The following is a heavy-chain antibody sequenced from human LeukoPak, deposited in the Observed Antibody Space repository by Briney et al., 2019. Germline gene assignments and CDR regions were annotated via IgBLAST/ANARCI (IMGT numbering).Heavy chain of an antibody. CDR2: IYYSGST. J-gene: IGHJ6*03. Sequence: PGGSLRLSCAASGFTFSDYYLSWIRQPPGKGLEWIGYIYYSGSTNYNPSLKSRVTISVDTSKNQFSLKLSSVTAADTAVYYCARTPPFSSTNYYYYYMDVWGKGTTVTVSS. CDR3: ARTPPFSSTNYYYYYMDV. V-gene: IGHV4-59*01. CDR1: GFTFSDYY. D-gene: IGHD2/OR15-2a*01.